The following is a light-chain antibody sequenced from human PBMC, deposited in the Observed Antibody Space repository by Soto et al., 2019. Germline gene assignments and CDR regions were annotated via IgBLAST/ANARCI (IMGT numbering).Light chain of an antibody. CDR1: SGHSSYI. J-gene: IGLJ2*01. Sequence: QLVLTQSSSASASLGSSVKLTCTLSSGHSSYIIAWHQQQPGKAPRYLMKLEGSGSYNKGSGVPDRFSGSSSGADRYLTISTLQSADDADYYCETWDSNTVVFGGGTKLTVL. CDR3: ETWDSNTVV. V-gene: IGLV4-60*03. CDR2: LEGSGSY.